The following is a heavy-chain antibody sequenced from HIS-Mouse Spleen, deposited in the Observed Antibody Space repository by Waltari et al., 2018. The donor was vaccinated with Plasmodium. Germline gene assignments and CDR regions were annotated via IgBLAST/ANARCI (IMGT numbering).Heavy chain of an antibody. CDR3: AREFGTGNWYFDL. D-gene: IGHD7-27*01. CDR1: GFTFSSYW. CDR2: IKQDGSEK. J-gene: IGHJ2*01. Sequence: EVQLVESGGGLVQPGGSLRLSGAASGFTFSSYWMSWVRQAPGKGLEWVANIKQDGSEKYYVDSVKGRFTISRDNAKNSLYLQMNSLRAEDTAVYYCAREFGTGNWYFDLWGRGTLVTVSS. V-gene: IGHV3-7*01.